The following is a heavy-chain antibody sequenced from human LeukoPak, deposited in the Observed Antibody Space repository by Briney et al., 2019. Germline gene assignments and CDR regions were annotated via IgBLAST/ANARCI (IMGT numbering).Heavy chain of an antibody. D-gene: IGHD2-21*02. Sequence: SETLSLTCTVSGYSISSGYYWGWIRQPPGKGLEWIGSIYHSGSTYYNPSLKSPVTTSVDTSKNQSSLLQSSVTAADTAVDYCARAHSMVVVTALDYWGQGTLVTVSS. V-gene: IGHV4-38-2*02. CDR3: ARAHSMVVVTALDY. CDR1: GYSISSGYY. CDR2: IYHSGST. J-gene: IGHJ4*02.